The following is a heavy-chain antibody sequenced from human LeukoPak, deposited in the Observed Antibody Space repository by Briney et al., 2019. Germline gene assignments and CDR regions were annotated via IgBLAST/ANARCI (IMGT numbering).Heavy chain of an antibody. CDR3: AKMYGGTYIGN. CDR2: IYSGGST. J-gene: IGHJ4*02. V-gene: IGHV3-66*01. CDR1: GFTVSSNY. D-gene: IGHD1-26*01. Sequence: GGSLRLSCAASGFTVSSNYMSWVRQAPGKGLEWVSVIYSGGSTYYADSVKGRFTISRDNSKNTLYLQMNSLRAEDTAVYYCAKMYGGTYIGNWGQGTLVTVSA.